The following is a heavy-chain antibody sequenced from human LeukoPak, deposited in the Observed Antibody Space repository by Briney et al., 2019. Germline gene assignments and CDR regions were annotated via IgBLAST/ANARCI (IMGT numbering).Heavy chain of an antibody. D-gene: IGHD4-17*01. V-gene: IGHV1-2*02. CDR2: INPNTGGT. CDR1: GYTFTGYY. J-gene: IGHJ4*02. CDR3: ATLYGDYVRSDY. Sequence: ASVKVSCKASGYTFTGYYMHWVRQAPGQGLGWMGWINPNTGGTNYAQKFQGRVTLTRDTSISTAYMELSRLRYDDTAVYYCATLYGDYVRSDYWGQGTLVTVSS.